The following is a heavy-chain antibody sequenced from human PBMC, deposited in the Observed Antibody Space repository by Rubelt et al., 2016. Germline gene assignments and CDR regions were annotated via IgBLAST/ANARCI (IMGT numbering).Heavy chain of an antibody. V-gene: IGHV3-74*02. CDR1: GLTFSDYW. Sequence: EVQLVESGGGLVQPGGSLRLSCAASGLTFSDYWMPWVRQAPGKGLVWVSRINGDGRTTEYADSVKGRFTISRDNAMNTLYLQMNSLGAEDTAVYYCARIKGGYCSSITCYMPGWGQGTLVTVSS. CDR3: ARIKGGYCSSITCYMPG. J-gene: IGHJ4*02. CDR2: INGDGRTT. D-gene: IGHD2-2*02.